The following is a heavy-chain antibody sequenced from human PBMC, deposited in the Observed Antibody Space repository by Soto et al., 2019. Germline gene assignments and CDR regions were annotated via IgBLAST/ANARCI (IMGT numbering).Heavy chain of an antibody. CDR2: IRDKGNNYAP. J-gene: IGHJ3*02. Sequence: EVQLVESGGGVVQPGGSLKLSCAGSGFTFSGSAIHWVRQASGKGLEWVARIRDKGNNYAPGYAASVKGRFTISRADSTNTAFLEMNIPSPEDTAVYYCAILDAPGDRAFAIWGQGTMVTVSS. D-gene: IGHD3-3*01. V-gene: IGHV3-73*01. CDR1: GFTFSGSA. CDR3: AILDAPGDRAFAI.